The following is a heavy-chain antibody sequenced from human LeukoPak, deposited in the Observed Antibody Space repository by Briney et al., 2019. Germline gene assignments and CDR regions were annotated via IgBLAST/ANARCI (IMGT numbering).Heavy chain of an antibody. D-gene: IGHD1-26*01. CDR1: GGSISSYY. Sequence: PSETLSLTCTVSGGSISSYYWSWIRQPPGKGLEWMGDIYYSGSTNSNPSLKSRVTISVDTSTTQFSPKLRSVTAADTAVYYSARGKWELRLGMDVWGQGTTVTVSS. CDR2: IYYSGST. V-gene: IGHV4-59*01. CDR3: ARGKWELRLGMDV. J-gene: IGHJ6*02.